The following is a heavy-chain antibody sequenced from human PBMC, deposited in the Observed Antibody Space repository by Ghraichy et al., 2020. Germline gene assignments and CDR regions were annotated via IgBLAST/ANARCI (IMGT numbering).Heavy chain of an antibody. J-gene: IGHJ6*03. CDR3: ARGGTPIWVQYYYMDV. V-gene: IGHV4-34*01. Sequence: ESLNISCAVYGGSFSGYYWSWIRQPPGKGLEWIGEINHSGSTNYNPSLKSRVTISVDTSKNQFSLKLSSVTAADTAVYYCARGGTPIWVQYYYMDVWGKGTTVTVSS. CDR2: INHSGST. CDR1: GGSFSGYY. D-gene: IGHD4-11*01.